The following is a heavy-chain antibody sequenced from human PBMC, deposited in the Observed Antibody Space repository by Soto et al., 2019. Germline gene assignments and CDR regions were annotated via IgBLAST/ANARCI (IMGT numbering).Heavy chain of an antibody. CDR2: IYNGGGT. Sequence: EVQLVETGGGLIQPGGSLRLSCAASGFTVSGNYMSWVRQAPGKGLEWVSVIYNGGGTYYADSVKVRFPISRDNSKNTLYLQMISLRAEDTAVYYCASTRGSSYDYWGQGTLVTVSS. J-gene: IGHJ4*02. V-gene: IGHV3-53*02. CDR3: ASTRGSSYDY. D-gene: IGHD6-6*01. CDR1: GFTVSGNY.